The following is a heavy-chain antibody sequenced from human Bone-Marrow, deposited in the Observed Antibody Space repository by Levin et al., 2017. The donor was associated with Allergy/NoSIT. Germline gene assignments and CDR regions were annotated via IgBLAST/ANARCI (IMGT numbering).Heavy chain of an antibody. D-gene: IGHD3-22*01. CDR3: ARREKIQLGPRAGITMIGSYYGMDV. J-gene: IGHJ6*02. V-gene: IGHV5-51*01. CDR2: IYPGDSDT. CDR1: GYSFTSYW. Sequence: GGSLRLSCKGSGYSFTSYWIGWVRQMPGKGLEWMGIIYPGDSDTRYSPSFQGQVTISADKSISTAYLQWSSLKASDTAMYYCARREKIQLGPRAGITMIGSYYGMDVWGQGTTVTVSS.